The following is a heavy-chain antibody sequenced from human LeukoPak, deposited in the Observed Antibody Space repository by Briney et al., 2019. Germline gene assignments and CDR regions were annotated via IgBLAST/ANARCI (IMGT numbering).Heavy chain of an antibody. CDR2: ISAYNGNT. CDR3: ARVLVRDGYNLRAYDDY. Sequence: GASVKVSCKASGYTFTSYYMHWVRQAPGQGLEWMGWISAYNGNTNYAQKLQGRVTMTTDTSTSTAYMELRSLRSDDTAVYYCARVLVRDGYNLRAYDDYWGQGTLVTVSS. J-gene: IGHJ4*02. D-gene: IGHD5-24*01. V-gene: IGHV1-18*04. CDR1: GYTFTSYY.